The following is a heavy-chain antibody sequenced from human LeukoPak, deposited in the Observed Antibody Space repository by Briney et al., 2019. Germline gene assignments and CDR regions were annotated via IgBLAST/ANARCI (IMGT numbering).Heavy chain of an antibody. Sequence: SETLSLTCTVSGGSISSHYWSWIRQPPGKGLEWIGYIYYSGSTNYNPSLKSRVTISVDTSKNQFSLKLSSVTAADTAVCYCARAIAAAGTIGWFDPWGQGTLVTVSS. D-gene: IGHD6-13*01. CDR2: IYYSGST. CDR1: GGSISSHY. CDR3: ARAIAAAGTIGWFDP. J-gene: IGHJ5*02. V-gene: IGHV4-59*11.